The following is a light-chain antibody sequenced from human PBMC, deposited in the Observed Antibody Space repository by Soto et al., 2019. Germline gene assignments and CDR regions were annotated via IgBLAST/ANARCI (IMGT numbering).Light chain of an antibody. J-gene: IGLJ1*01. CDR2: EVS. V-gene: IGLV2-23*02. CDR1: NSDVGSYNL. Sequence: QSALTQPASVSGSPGQSITISCTGTNSDVGSYNLVSWYQQHPGKAPKIMIYEVSKRPSGVSDRLSGSKSGNTASLTISGLQAEDEADYYCCAYAGSSTYVLGSGTKVTVL. CDR3: CAYAGSSTYV.